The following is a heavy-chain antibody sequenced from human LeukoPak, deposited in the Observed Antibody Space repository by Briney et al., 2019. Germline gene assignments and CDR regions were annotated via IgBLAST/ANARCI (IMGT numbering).Heavy chain of an antibody. V-gene: IGHV4-59*01. CDR3: ARDRNGGGAFDI. CDR2: IYFSGST. CDR1: GGSITHYY. D-gene: IGHD3-16*01. Sequence: SETLSLTRAVSGGSITHYYWSWIRQPPGKGLEWIGYIYFSGSTDYNPSLKSRVTISLDTSNNHFSLKLTSVTAADTAVYYCARDRNGGGAFDIWGQGTMVTVSS. J-gene: IGHJ3*02.